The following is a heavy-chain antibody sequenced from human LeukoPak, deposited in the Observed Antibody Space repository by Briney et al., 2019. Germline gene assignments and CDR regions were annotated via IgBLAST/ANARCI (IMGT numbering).Heavy chain of an antibody. J-gene: IGHJ6*02. CDR2: IIPIFGTA. CDR3: ARVASEWLALYYYGMDV. Sequence: GAPVKVSCKASGGTFSSYAISWVRQAPGQGLEWMGGIIPIFGTANYAQKLQGRVTMTTDTSTSTAYMELRSLRSDDTAVYYCARVASEWLALYYYGMDVWGQGATVTVSS. CDR1: GGTFSSYA. V-gene: IGHV1-69*05. D-gene: IGHD6-19*01.